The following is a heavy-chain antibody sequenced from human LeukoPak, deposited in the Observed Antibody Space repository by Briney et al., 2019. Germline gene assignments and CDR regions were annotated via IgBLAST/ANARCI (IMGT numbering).Heavy chain of an antibody. Sequence: GGSPRLSCAASGFPFSDYYMSWSRQDPGKGLEWLSYVSPSTAHTSYADSVKGRFNISRDNAKNLLFLQMNSLRAEDTAVYYCARGGHGAADQWGQGTLVTVSS. CDR3: ARGGHGAADQ. CDR2: VSPSTAHT. CDR1: GFPFSDYY. J-gene: IGHJ5*02. D-gene: IGHD1-26*01. V-gene: IGHV3-11*05.